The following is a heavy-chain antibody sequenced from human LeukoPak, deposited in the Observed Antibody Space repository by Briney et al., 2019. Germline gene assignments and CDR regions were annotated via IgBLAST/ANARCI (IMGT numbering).Heavy chain of an antibody. V-gene: IGHV3-7*01. Sequence: GGSLRLSCAASGFTFSSYWMSWVRQAPGKGLEWVANIKQDGSEKYYVDSVKGRFTISRDNAKNSLYLQVNSLRAEDTAVYYCARVDSSGKRGAFDIWGQGTMVTVSS. J-gene: IGHJ3*02. CDR2: IKQDGSEK. D-gene: IGHD3-22*01. CDR1: GFTFSSYW. CDR3: ARVDSSGKRGAFDI.